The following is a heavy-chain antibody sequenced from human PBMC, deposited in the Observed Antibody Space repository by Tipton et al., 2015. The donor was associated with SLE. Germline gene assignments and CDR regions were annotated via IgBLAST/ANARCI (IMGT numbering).Heavy chain of an antibody. CDR1: GFTFSNYW. CDR3: ARGCDRSDCYGFYYYYMDV. CDR2: IHSYGSST. J-gene: IGHJ6*03. Sequence: SLRLSCAASGFTFSNYWMHWVRQVPGKGLVWVSRIHSYGSSTNYADSVRGRFTVSRDNANLYLQMNDLRSEDTAVYYWARGCDRSDCYGFYYYYMDVWGKGTTVTVSS. D-gene: IGHD2-21*02. V-gene: IGHV3-74*01.